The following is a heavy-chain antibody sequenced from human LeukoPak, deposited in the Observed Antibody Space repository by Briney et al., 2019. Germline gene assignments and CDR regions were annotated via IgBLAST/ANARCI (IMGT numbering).Heavy chain of an antibody. Sequence: GGSLRLSCAASGFTFSSYGMHWVRQTPGKGLEWVAVISYDGSNKYYADSVKGRFTISRDNSKNTLYLQMNSLRAEDTAVYYCASPARRGSSSYYWGQGTLVTVSS. CDR1: GFTFSSYG. CDR2: ISYDGSNK. J-gene: IGHJ4*02. V-gene: IGHV3-30*03. CDR3: ASPARRGSSSYY. D-gene: IGHD6-13*01.